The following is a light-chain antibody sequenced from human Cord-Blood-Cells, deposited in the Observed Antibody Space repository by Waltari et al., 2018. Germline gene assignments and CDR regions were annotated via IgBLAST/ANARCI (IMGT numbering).Light chain of an antibody. CDR3: QQSYSTPYT. CDR2: AAS. CDR1: QSISSY. Sequence: DIQMTQSPSSLSASVGDRVTITCRASQSISSYLNWYQQKPGKAHKLLICAASSLQSGVPSRFSGSGSGTDFTLTISSLQPEDFATYYCQQSYSTPYTFGHGTKLEIK. J-gene: IGKJ2*01. V-gene: IGKV1-39*01.